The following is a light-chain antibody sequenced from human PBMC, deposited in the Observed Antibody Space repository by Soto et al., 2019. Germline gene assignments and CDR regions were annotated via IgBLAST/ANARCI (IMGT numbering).Light chain of an antibody. V-gene: IGKV3-15*01. CDR2: GAS. J-gene: IGKJ4*01. CDR3: QQLLSYPIT. CDR1: QSVSSN. Sequence: EIVLTQSPATLSVSPGERATLSCRASQSVSSNLAWYQQKPGQAPRLLIYGASTRATGIPARFSGSGSGTEFTLTISSLQSEDFATYYCQQLLSYPITFGGGTKVDIK.